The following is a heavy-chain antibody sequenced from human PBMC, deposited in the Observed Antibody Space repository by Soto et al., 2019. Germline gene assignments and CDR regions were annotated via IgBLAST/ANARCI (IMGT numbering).Heavy chain of an antibody. J-gene: IGHJ3*02. D-gene: IGHD3-22*01. CDR1: GYSFTSYW. V-gene: IGHV5-10-1*01. CDR2: IDPSDSYT. CDR3: ARLWEGSSGYYGHYAFDI. Sequence: GESIEISCKGSGYSFTSYWISWVRQMPGKGLEWMGRIDPSDSYTNYSPSFQGHVTISADKSISTAYLQWSSLKASDTAMYYCARLWEGSSGYYGHYAFDIWGQGTMVTVSS.